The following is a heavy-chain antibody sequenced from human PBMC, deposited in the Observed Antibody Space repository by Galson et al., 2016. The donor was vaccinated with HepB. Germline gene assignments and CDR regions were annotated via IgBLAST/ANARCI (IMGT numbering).Heavy chain of an antibody. CDR1: GLTFSTYN. CDR3: SRDLRNVERPDLTYYYGMDV. D-gene: IGHD1-1*01. Sequence: SLRLSCSASGLTFSTYNLNWARQTPGKGLVWDSSICGSGSYLYYADSVKGRFTISRDNANNSLYLHLSSLRAEDTAVYYCSRDLRNVERPDLTYYYGMDVWGQGTTVTVSS. V-gene: IGHV3-21*01. J-gene: IGHJ6*02. CDR2: ICGSGSYL.